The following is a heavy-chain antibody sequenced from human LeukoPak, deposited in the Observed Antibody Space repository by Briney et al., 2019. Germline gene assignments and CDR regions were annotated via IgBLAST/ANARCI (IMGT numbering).Heavy chain of an antibody. D-gene: IGHD3-22*01. V-gene: IGHV3-11*01. J-gene: IGHJ5*02. CDR3: VRASYYYDTSGSPRGWFDP. Sequence: GGSLRLSCAASGFTFNDYYMNWIRQAPGKGLEWVSCISSSASSIHYADSVKGRFTISRDSAKNSLFLQMNSLRAEDTAVYYCVRASYYYDTSGSPRGWFDPWGQGTLVTVSS. CDR2: ISSSASSI. CDR1: GFTFNDYY.